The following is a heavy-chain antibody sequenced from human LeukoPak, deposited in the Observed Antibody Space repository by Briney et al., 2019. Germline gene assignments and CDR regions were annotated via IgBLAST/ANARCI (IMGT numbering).Heavy chain of an antibody. J-gene: IGHJ4*02. V-gene: IGHV3-30*03. Sequence: GGSLRLSCAASGFTFSSYGMRGVRQAPGKGLEWVAVISYDGSNKYYAVSVKGRFTISRDNSKNTLYLQMNSLRAEDTAVYYCARPDCSGGSCYWVWLDYWGQGTLVTVSS. D-gene: IGHD2-15*01. CDR2: ISYDGSNK. CDR1: GFTFSSYG. CDR3: ARPDCSGGSCYWVWLDY.